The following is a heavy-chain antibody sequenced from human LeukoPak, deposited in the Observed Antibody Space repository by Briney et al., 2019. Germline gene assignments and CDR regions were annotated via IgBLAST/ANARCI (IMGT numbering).Heavy chain of an antibody. Sequence: GGSLRFSCAASGFTFSSYGMHWVRQAPGKGLEWVAFIHFDGSTKYSGDSVQGRFTISRDNSRNILYLQMNNLRPEDTAFYYCAKDQCTRTSCDGYPGYWGQGTLVTVSS. J-gene: IGHJ4*02. V-gene: IGHV3-30*02. CDR2: IHFDGSTK. D-gene: IGHD2-2*01. CDR3: AKDQCTRTSCDGYPGY. CDR1: GFTFSSYG.